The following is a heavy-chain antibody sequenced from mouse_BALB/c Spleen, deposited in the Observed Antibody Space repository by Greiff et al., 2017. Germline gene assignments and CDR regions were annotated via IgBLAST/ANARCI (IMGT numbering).Heavy chain of an antibody. J-gene: IGHJ4*01. CDR1: GFTFSSYT. Sequence: EVQRVESGGGLVQPGGSLKLSCAASGFTFSSYTMSWVRQTPEKRLEWVAYISNGGGSTYYPDTVKGRFTISRDNAKNTLYLQMSSLKSEDTAMYYCARRITTAMDYWGQGTSVTVSS. CDR2: ISNGGGST. D-gene: IGHD1-1*01. V-gene: IGHV5-12-2*01. CDR3: ARRITTAMDY.